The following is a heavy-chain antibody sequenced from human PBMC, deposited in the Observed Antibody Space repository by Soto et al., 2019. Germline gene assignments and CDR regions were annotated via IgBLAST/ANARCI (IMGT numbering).Heavy chain of an antibody. CDR1: GFTFSSYA. V-gene: IGHV3-23*01. Sequence: VGSLRLSCAASGFTFSSYAMSWVRQAPGKGLEWVSAISGSGGSTYYTDSVKGRFTISRDNSKNTLYLQMNSLRAEDTAVYYCAKKGAISTVGATLGVFDYWGQGTLVTVSS. CDR3: AKKGAISTVGATLGVFDY. CDR2: ISGSGGST. J-gene: IGHJ4*02. D-gene: IGHD1-26*01.